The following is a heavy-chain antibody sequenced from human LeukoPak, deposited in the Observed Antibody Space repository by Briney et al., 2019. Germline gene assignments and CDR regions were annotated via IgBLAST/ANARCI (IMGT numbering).Heavy chain of an antibody. CDR2: IYYSGST. CDR1: GYSLTSGHF. V-gene: IGHV4-61*01. D-gene: IGHD3-10*01. J-gene: IGHJ3*02. CDR3: ARDRGEYGSGIGGAFDI. Sequence: PSETLSLTCTVSGYSLTSGHFWSWIRQPPGKGLEWIGYIYYSGSTNYNPSLKSRVTISVDTSKNQFSLKLSSVTAADTAVYYCARDRGEYGSGIGGAFDIWGQGTMVTVSS.